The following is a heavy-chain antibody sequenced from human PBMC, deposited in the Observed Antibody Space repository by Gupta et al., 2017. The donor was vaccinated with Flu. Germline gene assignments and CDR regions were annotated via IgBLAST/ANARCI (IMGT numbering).Heavy chain of an antibody. V-gene: IGHV3-48*01. CDR1: SYR. Sequence: SYRMSWVREAQGQGLEWVSYSRSSSSTIYYAALVKGRVTISRDNAKNSLYLQMNSLRAEDTAVYYCARLRWGGYYYYGMDVWGQGTTVTVSS. J-gene: IGHJ6*01. D-gene: IGHD4-17*01. CDR2: SRSSSSTI. CDR3: ARLRWGGYYYYGMDV.